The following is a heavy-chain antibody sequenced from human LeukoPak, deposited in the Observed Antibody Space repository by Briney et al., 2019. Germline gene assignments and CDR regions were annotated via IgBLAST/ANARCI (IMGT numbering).Heavy chain of an antibody. V-gene: IGHV1-24*01. CDR2: FDPEDGET. D-gene: IGHD3-22*01. CDR1: GYTLTELS. Sequence: ASVKVSCKVSGYTLTELSMHWVRQAPGKGLEWMGGFDPEDGETIYAQKFQGRVTMTEDTSTDTAYMELSSLRSEDTAVYYCASTYYYDSSGPNWFDPWGQGTLVTVSS. J-gene: IGHJ5*02. CDR3: ASTYYYDSSGPNWFDP.